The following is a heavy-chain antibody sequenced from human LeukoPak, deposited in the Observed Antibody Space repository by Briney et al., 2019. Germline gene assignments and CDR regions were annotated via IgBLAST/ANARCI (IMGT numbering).Heavy chain of an antibody. D-gene: IGHD6-25*01. CDR1: GGSISSYY. V-gene: IGHV4-59*08. Sequence: KPSETLSLTCTVSGGSISSYYWSWIRQPPGKGLEWIGYIYYSGSTYYNPSLKSRVTISVDTSKNQFSLKLSSVTAADTAVYYCARVTAYSSENYFDYWGQGTLVTVSS. CDR2: IYYSGST. CDR3: ARVTAYSSENYFDY. J-gene: IGHJ4*02.